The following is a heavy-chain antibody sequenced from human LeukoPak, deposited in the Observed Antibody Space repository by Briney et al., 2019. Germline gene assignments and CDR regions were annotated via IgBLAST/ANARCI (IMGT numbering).Heavy chain of an antibody. D-gene: IGHD4-17*01. CDR3: ASYGDTEALYYSYGMDV. Sequence: SETLSLNCTVSGGSISSGDYYWSWIRQPPGKGLEWIGYIYYSGSTYYNPSLKSRVTISVDTSKNQFSLKLSSVTAADTAVYYCASYGDTEALYYSYGMDVWGKGTTVTVSS. CDR2: IYYSGST. J-gene: IGHJ6*04. V-gene: IGHV4-30-4*01. CDR1: GGSISSGDYY.